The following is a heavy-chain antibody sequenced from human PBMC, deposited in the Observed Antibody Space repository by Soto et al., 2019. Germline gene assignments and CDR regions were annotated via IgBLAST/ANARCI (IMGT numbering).Heavy chain of an antibody. Sequence: QGQLVQSGAEVKKPGASVKVSCKASGYIFTSYGISWVRQAPGQGLEWMGWISAYNGNTNYAQKFQGRVTMTTDTSTSTAYMELRSLRSDDTAVNYCAAYLDLGDYRGIDVWVQGTTVTVSS. CDR2: ISAYNGNT. J-gene: IGHJ6*01. CDR1: GYIFTSYG. V-gene: IGHV1-18*04. CDR3: AAYLDLGDYRGIDV. D-gene: IGHD3-16*01.